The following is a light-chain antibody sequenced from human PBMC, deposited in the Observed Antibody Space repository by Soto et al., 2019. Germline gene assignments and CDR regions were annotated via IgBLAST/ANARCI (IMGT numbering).Light chain of an antibody. Sequence: EIVLTQSPGTLSLSPGERATLSCRASQSVPSTYLAWYQQRPGQAPRLLIYGASTRAPVIPDRFSGSESGTDFTLTVSGLEPEDFAVYFCQQYGSSPPFTFGPGTKVDIK. J-gene: IGKJ3*01. CDR2: GAS. V-gene: IGKV3-20*01. CDR3: QQYGSSPPFT. CDR1: QSVPSTY.